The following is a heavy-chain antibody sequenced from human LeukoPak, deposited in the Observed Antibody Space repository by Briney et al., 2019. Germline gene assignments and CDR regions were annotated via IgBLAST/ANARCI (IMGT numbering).Heavy chain of an antibody. CDR3: ATLSVADSFDY. D-gene: IGHD6-19*01. CDR2: IYHSGST. V-gene: IGHV4-38-2*02. Sequence: SETLSLTCTVSGYSISSGYYWGWIRQPPGKGLEWIGSIYHSGSTYYNPSLKSRVTISVDTSKYQFSLKLSSVTAADTAVYYYATLSVADSFDYWGQGTLVTVSS. CDR1: GYSISSGYY. J-gene: IGHJ4*02.